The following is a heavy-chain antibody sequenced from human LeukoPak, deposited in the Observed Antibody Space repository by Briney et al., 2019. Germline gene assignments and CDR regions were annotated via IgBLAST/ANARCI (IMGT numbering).Heavy chain of an antibody. Sequence: GGSLRLSCAASGFIFSTNAMSWVRQAPRKGLEWVSGISTSGGSTYYADSVKGRFTISRDNSKNTLYLQMNSLRDEDTAVYYCARERQVLNYWGQGTLVTVSS. CDR3: ARERQVLNY. CDR1: GFIFSTNA. D-gene: IGHD2/OR15-2a*01. V-gene: IGHV3-23*01. CDR2: ISTSGGST. J-gene: IGHJ4*02.